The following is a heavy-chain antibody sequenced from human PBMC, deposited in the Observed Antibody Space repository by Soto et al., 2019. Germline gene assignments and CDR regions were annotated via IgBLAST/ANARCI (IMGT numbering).Heavy chain of an antibody. D-gene: IGHD3-10*01. CDR2: ISGSGGST. CDR3: ARDHLLWFGELLFPLYFDS. J-gene: IGHJ4*02. CDR1: GFTFSSYA. V-gene: IGHV3-23*01. Sequence: GGSLRLSCAASGFTFSSYAMSWVRQAPGKGLEWVSAISGSGGSTYYADSVKGRFTISRDNSKNTLYLQMNSLRAEDTAVYYCARDHLLWFGELLFPLYFDSGAQGILVTVS.